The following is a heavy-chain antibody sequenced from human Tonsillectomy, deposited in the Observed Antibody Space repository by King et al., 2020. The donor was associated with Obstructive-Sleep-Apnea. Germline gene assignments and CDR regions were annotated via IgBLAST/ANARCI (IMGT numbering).Heavy chain of an antibody. CDR3: ATLDIIHYYYFDY. D-gene: IGHD2-15*01. CDR1: GYTLTELS. Sequence: GQLVQSGAEVKKPGASVKVSCKVSGYTLTELSMHWVRQAPGKGLEWMGGFDPEDGETIYAQKFQGRVTMTEDTSTDTAYMELSSLRSEDTAVYYCATLDIIHYYYFDYSRQRTLLTLSS. V-gene: IGHV1-24*01. J-gene: IGHJ4*02. CDR2: FDPEDGET.